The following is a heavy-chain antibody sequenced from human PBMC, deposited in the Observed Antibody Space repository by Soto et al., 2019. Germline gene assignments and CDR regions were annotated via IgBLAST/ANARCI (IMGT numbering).Heavy chain of an antibody. CDR3: AKDRSDYIWGRHRYTDDAFDI. V-gene: IGHV1-18*01. Sequence: QVQLVQSGAEVKKPGASVKVSCKASGYTFTSYGISWVRQAPGQGLEWMGWISAYNGNTNYAQKLQGRVTMTTDTATNTAYKELSCMTSDDTAVYYCAKDRSDYIWGRHRYTDDAFDIWGQGTMVTVS. J-gene: IGHJ3*02. CDR2: ISAYNGNT. CDR1: GYTFTSYG. D-gene: IGHD3-16*02.